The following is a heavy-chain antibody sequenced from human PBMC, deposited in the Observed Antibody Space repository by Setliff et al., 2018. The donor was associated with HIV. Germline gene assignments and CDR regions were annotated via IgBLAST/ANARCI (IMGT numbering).Heavy chain of an antibody. CDR1: GGSFSGYY. Sequence: SETLSLTCAVYGGSFSGYYWTWIRQPPGRGLEWIGEIIHSGGTNYNRSLKSRVTISVDTSKDQFSLNLSSVTAADTAGYYCARGGLGVVGAIDYWSQGTLVTSPQ. D-gene: IGHD2-15*01. CDR2: IIHSGGT. V-gene: IGHV4-34*01. CDR3: ARGGLGVVGAIDY. J-gene: IGHJ4*02.